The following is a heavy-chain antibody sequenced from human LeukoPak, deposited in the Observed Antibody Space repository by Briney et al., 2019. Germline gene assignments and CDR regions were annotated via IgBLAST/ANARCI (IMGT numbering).Heavy chain of an antibody. CDR1: GFTFSLFP. J-gene: IGHJ4*02. CDR2: ISATGDTT. CDR3: AKDRGY. V-gene: IGHV3-23*01. Sequence: GGSLRLSCAASGFTFSLFPMIWVRQAPGKGLEWVSAISATGDTTYSADSVKGRFSNSRDNSNNTLYLQMNSLRTDDTAVYYCAKDRGYWGQGTLVTVSS.